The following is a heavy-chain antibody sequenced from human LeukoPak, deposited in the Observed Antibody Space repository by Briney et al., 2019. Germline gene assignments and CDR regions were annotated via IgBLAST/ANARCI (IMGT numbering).Heavy chain of an antibody. CDR2: ISSSSSTI. D-gene: IGHD3-3*01. Sequence: PGGSLRLSCAASGFPFSSYSMNWVRQAPGKGLEWVSYISSSSSTIYYADSVKGRFTISRDNAKNSLYLQMNSLRAEDTAVYYCARAAVWSGYFFDAFDIWGQGTMVTVSS. J-gene: IGHJ3*02. CDR1: GFPFSSYS. CDR3: ARAAVWSGYFFDAFDI. V-gene: IGHV3-48*01.